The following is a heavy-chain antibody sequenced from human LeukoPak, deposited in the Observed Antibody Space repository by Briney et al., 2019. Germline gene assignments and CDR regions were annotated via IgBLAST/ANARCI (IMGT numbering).Heavy chain of an antibody. CDR3: AKETMSTVTPRY. Sequence: GGSLRLSCVASGFIFSSYSMTWVRQAPGKGLEWVSGISGSGGSTYYADSVKGRFTISRDNSKNTLYLQMNSLRAEDTAVYYCAKETMSTVTPRYWGQGTLVTVSS. CDR2: ISGSGGST. J-gene: IGHJ4*02. D-gene: IGHD4-17*01. CDR1: GFIFSSYS. V-gene: IGHV3-23*01.